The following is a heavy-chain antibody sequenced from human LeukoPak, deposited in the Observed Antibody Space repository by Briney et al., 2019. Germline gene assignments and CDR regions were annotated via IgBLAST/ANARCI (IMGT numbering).Heavy chain of an antibody. CDR2: IYSGGST. V-gene: IGHV3-53*01. CDR1: GFTVSSNY. CDR3: ARDLGYCSSTSCYKPDYYYMDV. Sequence: GGSLRLSCAASGFTVSSNYMSWVRQAPGKGLEWVSVIYSGGSTYYADSVKGRFTISRDNSKNTLYLQMNSLRAEDTAVYYCARDLGYCSSTSCYKPDYYYMDVWGKGTTVTVSS. D-gene: IGHD2-2*02. J-gene: IGHJ6*03.